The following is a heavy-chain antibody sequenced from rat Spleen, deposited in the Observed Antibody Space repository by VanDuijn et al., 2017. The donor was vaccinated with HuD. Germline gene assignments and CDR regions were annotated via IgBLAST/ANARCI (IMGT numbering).Heavy chain of an antibody. CDR1: GLSFSNYD. J-gene: IGHJ2*01. CDR2: ISYDGTAT. D-gene: IGHD5-1*01. Sequence: EVQLVESGGGLVQPGRSMKLSCAASGLSFSNYDMAWVRQAPTKGLEWVASISYDGTATYYRDSVKGRFTLSRDNANSTLYLQMGSLRSEDTATYYCTRENWVFDYWGQGVMVTVSS. V-gene: IGHV5-20*01. CDR3: TRENWVFDY.